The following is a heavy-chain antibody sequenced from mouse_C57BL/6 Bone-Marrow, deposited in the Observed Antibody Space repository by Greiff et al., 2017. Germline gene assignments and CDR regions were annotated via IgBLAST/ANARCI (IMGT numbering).Heavy chain of an antibody. CDR2: NDPSDSYT. CDR1: GYTFTSYW. V-gene: IGHV1-69*01. CDR3: AKTAQAWEFAY. Sequence: QVQLQQPGAELVMPGASVKLSCKASGYTFTSYWLHWVKQRPGQGLEWIGENDPSDSYTNYNQKFQGKSTLTVDKSSSTAYMQLSSLTSEDSAVYYCAKTAQAWEFAYWGQGTLVTVSA. J-gene: IGHJ3*01. D-gene: IGHD3-2*02.